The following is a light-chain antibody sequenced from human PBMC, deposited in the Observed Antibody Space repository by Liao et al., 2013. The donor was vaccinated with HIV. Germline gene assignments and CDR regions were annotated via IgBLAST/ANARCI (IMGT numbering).Light chain of an antibody. J-gene: IGLJ2*01. CDR3: QAWDSSTGV. CDR1: RLGDKY. V-gene: IGLV3-1*01. CDR2: QDN. Sequence: SYELTQPPSVSVSPGQTVSITCSGDRLGDKYVSWYQQRPGQSPVLVIYQDNKRPSGIPERFSGSNSGNTATLTISGTQAMDEADYYCQAWDSSTGVFGGGTKLTVL.